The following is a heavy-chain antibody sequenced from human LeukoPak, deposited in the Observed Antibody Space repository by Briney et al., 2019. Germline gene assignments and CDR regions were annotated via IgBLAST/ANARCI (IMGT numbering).Heavy chain of an antibody. CDR1: GFTFSSYS. V-gene: IGHV3-48*01. D-gene: IGHD3-22*01. Sequence: PGGSLRLSCAASGFTFSSYSMNWVRQAPGKGLEWVSYISSSSSTIYYADSVQGRFTISRDNSKNTLYLQMNRLRVEDTAVYYCARDRWAVGTYDSSGYWDYWGQGTLVTVSS. J-gene: IGHJ4*02. CDR3: ARDRWAVGTYDSSGYWDY. CDR2: ISSSSSTI.